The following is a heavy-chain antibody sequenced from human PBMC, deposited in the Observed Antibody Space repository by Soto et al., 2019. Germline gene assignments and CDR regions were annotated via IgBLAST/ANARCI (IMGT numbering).Heavy chain of an antibody. V-gene: IGHV1-69*01. D-gene: IGHD1-26*01. CDR1: GGTFSSYA. J-gene: IGHJ3*02. CDR3: ARGYSGSYLRDAFDI. Sequence: QVQLVQSGAEVKKPGSSVKVSGKASGGTFSSYAISWVRQAPGQGLEWMGGISPIFGTANYAQKFQGRVTITAEESTRTAYMVLSSLRSEDTAVYYCARGYSGSYLRDAFDIWGQGTMVTVSS. CDR2: ISPIFGTA.